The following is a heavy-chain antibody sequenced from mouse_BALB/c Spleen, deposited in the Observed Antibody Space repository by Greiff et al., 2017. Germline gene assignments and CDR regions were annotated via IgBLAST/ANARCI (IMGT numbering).Heavy chain of an antibody. V-gene: IGHV5-17*02. CDR3: ARNPLGAFDY. D-gene: IGHD3-1*01. CDR1: GFTFSSFG. Sequence: EVMLVESGGGLVQPGGSRKLSCAASGFTFSSFGMHWVRQAPEKGLEWVAYISSGSSTIYYADTVKGRFTISRDNPKNTLFLQMTRLRSEDTAMYYCARNPLGAFDYWGQGTTLTVSS. J-gene: IGHJ2*01. CDR2: ISSGSSTI.